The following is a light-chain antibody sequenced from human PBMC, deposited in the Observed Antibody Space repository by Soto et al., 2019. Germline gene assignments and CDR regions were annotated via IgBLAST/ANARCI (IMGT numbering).Light chain of an antibody. J-gene: IGLJ3*02. CDR1: SSNIGSDT. V-gene: IGLV1-44*01. CDR2: SDS. Sequence: QSVLTQPPSASGTPGQRVTISCSGSSSNIGSDTVNWYQQLPGTAPKLLINSDSQRPSGVPDRFSASKSGTSASLAISGLQSEDEADYYCAAWDDSLNGPVFGGGTKVTVL. CDR3: AAWDDSLNGPV.